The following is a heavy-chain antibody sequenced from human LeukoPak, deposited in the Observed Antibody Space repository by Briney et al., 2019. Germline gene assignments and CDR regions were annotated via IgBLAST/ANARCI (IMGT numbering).Heavy chain of an antibody. V-gene: IGHV3-48*01. J-gene: IGHJ4*02. CDR3: ARGSYDIDY. CDR2: ISGSSTTI. D-gene: IGHD1-26*01. Sequence: GSLRLSCAASGFPFSSYSMNWVRQAPGKGLEWVSYISGSSTTIYNADSVKGRFTISRDNAKDSLYLQMNSLRVEDTAVYYCARGSYDIDYWGQGTLVTVSS. CDR1: GFPFSSYS.